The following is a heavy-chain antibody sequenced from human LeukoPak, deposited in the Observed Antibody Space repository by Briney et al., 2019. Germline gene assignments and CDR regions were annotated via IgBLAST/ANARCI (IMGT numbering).Heavy chain of an antibody. CDR1: GGTFSSHA. J-gene: IGHJ4*02. D-gene: IGHD3-22*01. Sequence: SVKVSCKASGGTFSSHAISWVRQAPGQGLEWMGGIIPIFGTANYAQKFQGRVTITADESTSTAYMELSSLRSEDTAVYYCASSLGEYYDSSGYSYWGQGTLVTVSS. V-gene: IGHV1-69*01. CDR3: ASSLGEYYDSSGYSY. CDR2: IIPIFGTA.